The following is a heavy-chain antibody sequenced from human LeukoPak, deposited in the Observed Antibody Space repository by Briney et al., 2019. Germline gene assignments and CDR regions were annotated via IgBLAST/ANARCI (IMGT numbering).Heavy chain of an antibody. J-gene: IGHJ6*03. CDR3: AREGLGYCSSTSCYAMDV. CDR1: GFTFSSYS. Sequence: GGSLRLSCAASGFTFSSYSMNWVRQAPGKGLEWVSSISSSSSYIYYADSVKGRFTISRDNAKNSLYLQMNSLRAEDTAVYYCAREGLGYCSSTSCYAMDVWGKGTTVTVSS. D-gene: IGHD2-2*01. CDR2: ISSSSSYI. V-gene: IGHV3-21*01.